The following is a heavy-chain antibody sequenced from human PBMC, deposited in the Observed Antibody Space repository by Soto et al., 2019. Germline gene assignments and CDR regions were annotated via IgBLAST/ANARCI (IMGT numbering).Heavy chain of an antibody. V-gene: IGHV3-66*01. CDR1: GFPVNSNY. D-gene: IGHD1-26*01. CDR3: ARRMGGFDAFDI. J-gene: IGHJ3*02. Sequence: GGSLRLSCAASGFPVNSNYMNWVRQAPGKGLEWVSVISGGDNTYYADSVKGRFTISRDNSKNTLFLQMNSLRVEDTAVYFCARRMGGFDAFDIWGHGTMVTVSS. CDR2: ISGGDNT.